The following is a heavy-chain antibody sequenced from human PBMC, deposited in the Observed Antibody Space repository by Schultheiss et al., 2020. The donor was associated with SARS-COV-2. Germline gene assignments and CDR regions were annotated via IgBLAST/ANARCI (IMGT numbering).Heavy chain of an antibody. CDR1: GFTFSSYA. CDR3: ARDGGVRAWDYGLDV. D-gene: IGHD3-3*01. CDR2: ISYDGTNN. J-gene: IGHJ6*02. V-gene: IGHV3-30*04. Sequence: GGSLRLSCAASGFTFSSYAMHWVRQAPGKGLEWVAVISYDGTNNYYADSVKGRFTISRDNSNNTLYLQMNSLRVEDTAVYYCARDGGVRAWDYGLDVWGQGTTVTVSS.